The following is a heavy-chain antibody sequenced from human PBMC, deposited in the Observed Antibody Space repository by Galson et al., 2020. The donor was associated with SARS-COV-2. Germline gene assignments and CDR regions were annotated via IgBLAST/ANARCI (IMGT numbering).Heavy chain of an antibody. CDR2: IYHTGTT. CDR3: ARDGAGAAAGTGGLSS. CDR1: GGSISSNNW. Sequence: SETLSLTCVVSGGSISSNNWWSWVRQPPGKGLEWIGEIYHTGTTNDNPSLERRVIISVDKSKNQFSLRLRSVTAADTAVYYCARDGAGAAAGTGGLSSWGQGTLVTVSS. V-gene: IGHV4-4*02. D-gene: IGHD6-13*01. J-gene: IGHJ5*02.